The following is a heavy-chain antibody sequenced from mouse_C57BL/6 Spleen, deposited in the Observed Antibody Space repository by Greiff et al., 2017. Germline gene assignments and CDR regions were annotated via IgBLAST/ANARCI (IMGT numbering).Heavy chain of an antibody. Sequence: EVQLVESGGGLVKPGGSLKLSRAASGFTFSDYGMHWVRQAPERGLEWVAYISSGSSTIYYADTVKGRFTISRDNAKNTLFLQMTSLRSEDTAMYYCARGDYDAYYFDYWGQGTTLTVSS. CDR2: ISSGSSTI. V-gene: IGHV5-17*01. D-gene: IGHD2-4*01. J-gene: IGHJ2*01. CDR3: ARGDYDAYYFDY. CDR1: GFTFSDYG.